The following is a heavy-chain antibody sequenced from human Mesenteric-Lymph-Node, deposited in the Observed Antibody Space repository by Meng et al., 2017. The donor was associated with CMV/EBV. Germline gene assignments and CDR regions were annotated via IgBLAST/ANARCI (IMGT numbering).Heavy chain of an antibody. Sequence: KISCKGSGYSFTRHWIGWVRQMPGKGLEWMGIIYPGDSDTRYSQSFQGQVTVSADKSISTAYLQWNSLKASDTAMYYCARYAGRYFDSWGQGTLVTVSS. D-gene: IGHD2-8*01. V-gene: IGHV5-51*01. CDR2: IYPGDSDT. J-gene: IGHJ4*02. CDR3: ARYAGRYFDS. CDR1: GYSFTRHW.